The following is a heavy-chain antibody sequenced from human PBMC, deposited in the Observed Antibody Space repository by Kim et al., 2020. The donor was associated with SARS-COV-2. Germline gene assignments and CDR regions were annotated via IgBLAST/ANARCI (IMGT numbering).Heavy chain of an antibody. CDR3: AKGDIVVVVAVTLFDY. Sequence: GGSLRLSCAASGFTFSSYGMHWVRQAPGKGLEWVAVISYDGSNKYYADSVKGRFTISRDNSKNTLYLQMNSLRAEDTAVYYCAKGDIVVVVAVTLFDYWGQGTLVTVSS. CDR1: GFTFSSYG. D-gene: IGHD2-15*01. CDR2: ISYDGSNK. J-gene: IGHJ4*02. V-gene: IGHV3-30*18.